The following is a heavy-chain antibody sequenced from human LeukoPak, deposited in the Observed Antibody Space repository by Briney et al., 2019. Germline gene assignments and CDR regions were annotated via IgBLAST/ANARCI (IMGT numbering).Heavy chain of an antibody. D-gene: IGHD1-1*01. CDR1: GFTFSSRS. CDR3: ADNLSV. Sequence: GGSLRLSCAASGFTFSSRSINWVRQAPGRGLEWISYIHASGNTIYYADSVKGRFTISRDNAKKSVYLQMNSLRAEDTAVYYCADNLSVWGQGTTVTVSS. J-gene: IGHJ6*02. CDR2: IHASGNTI. V-gene: IGHV3-48*04.